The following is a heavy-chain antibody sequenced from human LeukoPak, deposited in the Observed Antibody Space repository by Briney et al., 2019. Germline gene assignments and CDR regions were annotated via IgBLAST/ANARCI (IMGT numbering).Heavy chain of an antibody. V-gene: IGHV3-23*01. D-gene: IGHD6-19*01. CDR2: ISGSGGST. CDR3: AKGSVIAVAGTYFDY. Sequence: PGGSLRLSFAASWFTLFIHAISWVPQAPGTGLGWVSTISGSGGSTYYADSVKGRFTISRDNSKNTLYLQMNSLRAEDTAVYYCAKGSVIAVAGTYFDYWGQGTLVTVSS. J-gene: IGHJ4*02. CDR1: WFTLFIHA.